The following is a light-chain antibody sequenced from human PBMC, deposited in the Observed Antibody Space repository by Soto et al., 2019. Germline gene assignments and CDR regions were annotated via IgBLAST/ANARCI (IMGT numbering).Light chain of an antibody. J-gene: IGKJ4*01. V-gene: IGKV1-6*01. CDR2: AAS. CDR3: LQYYFSPLT. CDR1: QGISND. Sequence: AIHMTQSPSSLSAYVGYRVNITCRASQGISNDVDWFQQKPGQAPKLLIYAASNIQSGIPARFSGSGSGTDFTLTISSLQPEDFATYYCLQYYFSPLTFGGGTKVEIK.